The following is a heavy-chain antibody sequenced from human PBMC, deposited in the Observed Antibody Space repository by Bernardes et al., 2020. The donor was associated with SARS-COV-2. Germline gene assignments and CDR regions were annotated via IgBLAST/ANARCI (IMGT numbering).Heavy chain of an antibody. CDR1: GYPFNMYG. D-gene: IGHD6-19*01. V-gene: IGHV1-18*01. CDR2: ISAYNGHT. J-gene: IGHJ5*02. CDR3: ARDRLAAPAFGWFDP. Sequence: ASVKVSCKASGYPFNMYGINWVRQAPGQGLEWLGWISAYNGHTKYPQNLQGRLTMSTDTSTSTVYMQLRGLRSDDTAVYYCARDRLAAPAFGWFDPWGQGTLVTVSS.